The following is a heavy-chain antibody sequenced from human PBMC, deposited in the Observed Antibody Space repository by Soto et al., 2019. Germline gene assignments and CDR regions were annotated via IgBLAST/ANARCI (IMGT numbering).Heavy chain of an antibody. Sequence: EVQLVESGGGLVQPGGSLRLSCAASGFTVSSNYMSWVRQAPGKGLEWVSVIYSGGSTYYADSVKGRFTISRDNSKNTLYLQMNSLRAEDTAVYYCARGGADYSSSGYYYYGMDVWGQGTTVTVSS. D-gene: IGHD6-6*01. CDR2: IYSGGST. CDR3: ARGGADYSSSGYYYYGMDV. J-gene: IGHJ6*02. V-gene: IGHV3-66*01. CDR1: GFTVSSNY.